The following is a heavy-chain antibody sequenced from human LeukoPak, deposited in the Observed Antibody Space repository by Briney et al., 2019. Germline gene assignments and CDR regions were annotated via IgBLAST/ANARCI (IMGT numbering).Heavy chain of an antibody. CDR2: VSGSGGST. J-gene: IGHJ4*02. D-gene: IGHD2-8*02. Sequence: PGGSLRLSCAASGFXFSSYAMTWVRQAPGKGLEWVSAVSGSGGSTYYADSVKGRFTISRDNSKNTLYLQMNSLRAEDTAVYYCAKGLVDYFDYWGQGTLVTVSS. V-gene: IGHV3-23*01. CDR1: GFXFSSYA. CDR3: AKGLVDYFDY.